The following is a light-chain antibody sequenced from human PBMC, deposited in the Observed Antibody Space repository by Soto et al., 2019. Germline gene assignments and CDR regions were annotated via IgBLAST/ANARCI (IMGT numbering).Light chain of an antibody. CDR3: QQYDYWWT. V-gene: IGKV3-15*01. CDR2: RAS. CDR1: QSVTSN. Sequence: EIVMTQSPRTLSVSTGERATLSCRASQSVTSNVAWYQQKPGQAPRLLIYRASARATGVPARFSGSGSGTEFTLTISSLQSEDFGIYYCQQYDYWWTFGQGTKVDIK. J-gene: IGKJ1*01.